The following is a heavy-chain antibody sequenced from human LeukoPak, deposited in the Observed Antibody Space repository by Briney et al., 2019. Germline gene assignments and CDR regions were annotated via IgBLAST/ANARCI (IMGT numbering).Heavy chain of an antibody. D-gene: IGHD2-15*01. V-gene: IGHV4-39*07. J-gene: IGHJ4*02. CDR1: GGSISSNAYY. Sequence: SETLSLTCTVSGGSISSNAYYWAWVRQPPGKGLEWIGEIYHSGSTNYNPSLKSRVTISVDKSKNQFSLKLSSVTAADTAVYYCAARGYCSGGSCTEYYFDYWGQGTLVTVSS. CDR2: IYHSGST. CDR3: AARGYCSGGSCTEYYFDY.